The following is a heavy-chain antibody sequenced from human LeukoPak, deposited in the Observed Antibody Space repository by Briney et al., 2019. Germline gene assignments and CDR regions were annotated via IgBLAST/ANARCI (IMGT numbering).Heavy chain of an antibody. CDR2: ISAYNGNT. D-gene: IGHD2-2*01. J-gene: IGHJ4*02. CDR3: ARVYCNTTNCQRATH. V-gene: IGHV1-18*01. Sequence: GASVKVSCKASGNTFIRNGISWVRQAPGQGLEWMGWISAYNGNTNYAQMLQGRVTMTTDTSTSTAYMELRSLRSDDTAVYYCARVYCNTTNCQRATHWGQGTLVTVSS. CDR1: GNTFIRNG.